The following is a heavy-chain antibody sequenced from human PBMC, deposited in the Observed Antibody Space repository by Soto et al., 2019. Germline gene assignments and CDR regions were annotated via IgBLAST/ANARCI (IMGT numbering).Heavy chain of an antibody. Sequence: EVQLVESGGGLVQPGGSLKLSCAASGLTFSGSAMHWVRQASGKGLEWVGRIRSKANSYATAYAASVKGRFTISRDDSKSSASLQMNSLKTEDTAVYYCTRHCSSTSCATGYWCQGTLVIVSS. CDR1: GLTFSGSA. CDR3: TRHCSSTSCATGY. V-gene: IGHV3-73*02. J-gene: IGHJ4*02. D-gene: IGHD2-2*01. CDR2: IRSKANSYAT.